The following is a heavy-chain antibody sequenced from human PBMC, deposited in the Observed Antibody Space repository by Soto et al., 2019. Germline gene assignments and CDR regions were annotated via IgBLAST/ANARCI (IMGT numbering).Heavy chain of an antibody. V-gene: IGHV5-51*01. J-gene: IGHJ4*02. CDR3: ARLQIPDYGDYGHFDY. Sequence: GESLKISCKGSGYSFTSYWIGWVRQMPGKGLEWMGIIYPGDSDTRYSPSFQGQVTISADKSISTAYLQWSSLKASDTAMYYCARLQIPDYGDYGHFDYWGQGTLVTVSS. CDR1: GYSFTSYW. CDR2: IYPGDSDT. D-gene: IGHD4-17*01.